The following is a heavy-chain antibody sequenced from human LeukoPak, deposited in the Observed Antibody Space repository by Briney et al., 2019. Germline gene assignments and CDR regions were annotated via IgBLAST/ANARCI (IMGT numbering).Heavy chain of an antibody. Sequence: GGSLRLSCAASGFTFSNYAMHWVRQAPGKGLEYVSAISSNGGSTYYANSVKGRFTISRDNSKNTLYLQMGSLRAEDMAVYYCARDRSGYDFTFCDWGQGTLVTVSS. CDR2: ISSNGGST. J-gene: IGHJ4*02. V-gene: IGHV3-64*01. D-gene: IGHD5-12*01. CDR3: ARDRSGYDFTFCD. CDR1: GFTFSNYA.